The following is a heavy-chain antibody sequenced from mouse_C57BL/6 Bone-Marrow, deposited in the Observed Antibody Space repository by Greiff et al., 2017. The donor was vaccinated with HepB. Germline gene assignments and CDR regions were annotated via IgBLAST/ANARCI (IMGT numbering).Heavy chain of an antibody. CDR1: EYEFPSHD. Sequence: EVKVEESGGGLVQPGESLKLSCESNEYEFPSHDMSWVRKTPEKRLELVAAINSDGGSTYYPDTMERRFIISRDNTKKTLYLQMSSLSSEDTALYYCARHSYSNYERVWFAYWGQGTLVTVSA. D-gene: IGHD2-5*01. V-gene: IGHV5-2*03. CDR2: INSDGGST. J-gene: IGHJ3*01. CDR3: ARHSYSNYERVWFAY.